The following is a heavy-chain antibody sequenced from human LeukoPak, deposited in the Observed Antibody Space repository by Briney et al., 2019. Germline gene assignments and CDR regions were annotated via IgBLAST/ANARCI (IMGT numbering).Heavy chain of an antibody. CDR3: AREDGGSFYFDY. CDR1: GGSISSGDYY. J-gene: IGHJ4*02. D-gene: IGHD1-26*01. CDR2: IYYSGST. Sequence: PSETLSLTCTVSGGSISSGDYYWSWIRQPPGKGLEWIGYIYYSGSTYYNPSLKSRVTISVDTSKNQFSLKLSSVTAADTAVYYYAREDGGSFYFDYWGQGTLVTVSS. V-gene: IGHV4-30-4*08.